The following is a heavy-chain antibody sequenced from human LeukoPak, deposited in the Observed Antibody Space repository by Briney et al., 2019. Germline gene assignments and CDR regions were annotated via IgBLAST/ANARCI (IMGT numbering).Heavy chain of an antibody. V-gene: IGHV3-23*01. CDR1: GFTFSSYA. J-gene: IGHJ4*02. CDR2: ISGSGGST. D-gene: IGHD3-22*01. CDR3: ANPAYDSSGPFDY. Sequence: GGSLRLSCAASGFTFSSYAMSWVRQASGKGLEWVSAISGSGGSTYYADSVKGRFTISRDNSKNTLYLQMNSLRAEDTAVYYCANPAYDSSGPFDYWGQGTLVTVSS.